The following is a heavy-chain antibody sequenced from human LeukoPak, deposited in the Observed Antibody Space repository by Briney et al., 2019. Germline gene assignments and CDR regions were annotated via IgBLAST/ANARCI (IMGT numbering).Heavy chain of an antibody. D-gene: IGHD4-23*01. CDR1: GGTMSSYY. V-gene: IGHV4-4*07. Sequence: SETLSLTCTASGGTMSSYYWSWIRQPAGKGLEWIGRVYTSGSTDYNPSLKSRVTISTDQSKNQFSLNLRSVTAADTAVYFCARGGRNSRVQFDYWGQGTLVTVSS. CDR3: ARGGRNSRVQFDY. CDR2: VYTSGST. J-gene: IGHJ4*02.